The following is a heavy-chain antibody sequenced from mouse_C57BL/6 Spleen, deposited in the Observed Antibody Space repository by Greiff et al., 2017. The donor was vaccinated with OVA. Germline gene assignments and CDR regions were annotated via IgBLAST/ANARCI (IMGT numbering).Heavy chain of an antibody. Sequence: EVKVEESGGGLVQPGGSMKLSCAASGFTFSDAWMDWVRQSPEKGLEWVAEIRNKANNHATYYAESVKGRFTISRDDSKSSVYLQMNSLRAEDTGIYYCTRSYGSRYYYAMDYWGQGTSVTVSS. D-gene: IGHD1-1*01. CDR1: GFTFSDAW. CDR3: TRSYGSRYYYAMDY. CDR2: IRNKANNHAT. J-gene: IGHJ4*01. V-gene: IGHV6-6*01.